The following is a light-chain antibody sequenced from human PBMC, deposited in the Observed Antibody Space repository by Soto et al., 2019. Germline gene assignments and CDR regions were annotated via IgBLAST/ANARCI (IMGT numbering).Light chain of an antibody. CDR3: PQYGSSWT. Sequence: EIVLTQSPGTLSLSPGERATLSCRASQSVSSSYLAWYQQKPGQAPRLLIYGASSRATGIPARFSGSGSGTDFTLTISRLEPEDFAVYYCPQYGSSWTFGRGTKVEIK. V-gene: IGKV3-20*01. CDR2: GAS. CDR1: QSVSSSY. J-gene: IGKJ1*01.